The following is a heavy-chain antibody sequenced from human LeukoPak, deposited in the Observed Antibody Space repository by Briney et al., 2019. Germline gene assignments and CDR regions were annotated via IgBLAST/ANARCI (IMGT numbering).Heavy chain of an antibody. J-gene: IGHJ3*02. V-gene: IGHV3-7*03. CDR3: ARIFFSGGDKNAFDI. CDR1: GFTFSSYW. Sequence: PGGSLRLSCAASGFTFSSYWMSWVRQAPGKGLEWVANIKQDGSEKYYVDSVKGRFTISRDNAKNSLYLQMNSLRAEDTALYYCARIFFSGGDKNAFDIWGQGTMVTVSS. CDR2: IKQDGSEK. D-gene: IGHD2-21*02.